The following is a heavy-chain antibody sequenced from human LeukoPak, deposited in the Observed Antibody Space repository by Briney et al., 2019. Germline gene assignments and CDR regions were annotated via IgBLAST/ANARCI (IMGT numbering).Heavy chain of an antibody. D-gene: IGHD3-10*01. V-gene: IGHV4-4*07. Sequence: SETLSLTCTVSGGSISSYYWSWIRQPAGKGLEWIGRIYTSGSTNYNPSLKSRVTMSVDTSKNQFSLKLSSVTAADTAVYYCAKESRTITMVRGVNFDYWGQGTLVTVSS. CDR1: GGSISSYY. J-gene: IGHJ4*02. CDR3: AKESRTITMVRGVNFDY. CDR2: IYTSGST.